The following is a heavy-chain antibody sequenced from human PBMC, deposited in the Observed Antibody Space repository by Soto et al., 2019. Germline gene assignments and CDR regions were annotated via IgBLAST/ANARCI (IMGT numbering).Heavy chain of an antibody. D-gene: IGHD4-17*01. CDR2: IYPADSDT. CDR3: ARRHGDYYFDY. CDR1: GYSFSSYW. V-gene: IGHV5-51*01. Sequence: GESLKISCKVSGYSFSSYWIGWVRQMPGKGLEWMGIIYPADSDTRYSPSFQGQVTISADKSISTAYLQWSSLKASDTAMYYCARRHGDYYFDYWGQGTLVTVSS. J-gene: IGHJ4*02.